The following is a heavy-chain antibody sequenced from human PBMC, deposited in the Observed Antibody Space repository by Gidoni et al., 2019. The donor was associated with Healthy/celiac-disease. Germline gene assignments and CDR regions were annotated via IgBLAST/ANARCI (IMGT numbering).Heavy chain of an antibody. CDR2: ISYDGSNK. J-gene: IGHJ4*02. Sequence: QVQLVESGGGVVQPGRYLRLSCDASGVTFSSYAMHWVRQAPGQGLEWGAVISYDGSNKYYADSVKGRFTISRDNSKNTLYLQMNSLRAEDTAVYYCARDHERFWSGQGRFDYWGQGTLVTVSS. CDR1: GVTFSSYA. D-gene: IGHD3-3*01. CDR3: ARDHERFWSGQGRFDY. V-gene: IGHV3-30*01.